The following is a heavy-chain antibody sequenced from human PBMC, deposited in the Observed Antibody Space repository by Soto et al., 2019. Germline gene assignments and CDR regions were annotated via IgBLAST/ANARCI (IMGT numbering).Heavy chain of an antibody. CDR1: GGSISSSSYY. V-gene: IGHV4-39*07. J-gene: IGHJ4*02. Sequence: SETLSLTCTVSGGSISSSSYYWGWIRQPPGKGLEWIGSIYYSGSTYYNPSLKSRVTISVDTSKNQFSLKLSSVTAEDTAIYYCASPVNDYWGQGTLVTVSS. CDR3: ASPVNDY. D-gene: IGHD4-4*01. CDR2: IYYSGST.